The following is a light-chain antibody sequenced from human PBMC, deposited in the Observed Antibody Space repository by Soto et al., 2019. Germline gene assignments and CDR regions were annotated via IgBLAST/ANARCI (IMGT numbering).Light chain of an antibody. V-gene: IGKV3-15*01. CDR2: GAS. CDR3: HQYNYWPPET. Sequence: IVMTPSPGTLSLPLVQRPTLSCLPSQSVSTDLAWYQQKPGQAPRLLIFGASTRATGIPARFSGSGSGTEFILTISSLQSEDSAVYYCHQYNYWPPETFGQGTKVDNK. J-gene: IGKJ1*01. CDR1: QSVSTD.